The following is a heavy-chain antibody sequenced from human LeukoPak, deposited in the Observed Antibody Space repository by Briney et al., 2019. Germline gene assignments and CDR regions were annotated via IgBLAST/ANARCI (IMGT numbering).Heavy chain of an antibody. V-gene: IGHV4-38-2*02. J-gene: IGHJ3*02. D-gene: IGHD3-9*01. Sequence: KPSETLSLTCAVSGYSISSGYYWGWLRQPPGKGLEWFGSIYRSGSTYYNPSLKSRVTISVDTSKNQFSLKLSSVTAADTAVYYCARDGRYFDWLIVGYDIWGQGTMVTVSS. CDR1: GYSISSGYY. CDR2: IYRSGST. CDR3: ARDGRYFDWLIVGYDI.